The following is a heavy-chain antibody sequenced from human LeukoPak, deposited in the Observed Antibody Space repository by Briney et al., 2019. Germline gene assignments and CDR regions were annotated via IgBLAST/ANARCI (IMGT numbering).Heavy chain of an antibody. V-gene: IGHV3-11*01. Sequence: GGSLRLSCAASGFTFSDYYMNWIRQAPGRGLEWVSSISGGSRTINYADSVKGRFTTSRDNAKNSLYLQVNSLRAEDTAVYYCARAGQSDYWGQGTLVTVSS. CDR2: ISGGSRTI. CDR1: GFTFSDYY. J-gene: IGHJ4*02. CDR3: ARAGQSDY.